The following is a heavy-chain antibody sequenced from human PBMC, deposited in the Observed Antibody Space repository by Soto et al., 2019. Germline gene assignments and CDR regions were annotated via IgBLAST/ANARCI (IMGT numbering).Heavy chain of an antibody. V-gene: IGHV3-30*02. D-gene: IGHD3-22*01. J-gene: IGHJ4*02. Sequence: QVQLVESGGGVVQPGGSLRPSGAGSGFNFNNYGRYGVRRAPGKGLGWGAFIFFQGTKDYYAEAVKGRFTISKDYSKKTLFLQMNSLRADDTAMYYCVKLMFDHDSSGFSGDYWGQGTLVTVS. CDR3: VKLMFDHDSSGFSGDY. CDR2: IFFQGTKD. CDR1: GFNFNNYG.